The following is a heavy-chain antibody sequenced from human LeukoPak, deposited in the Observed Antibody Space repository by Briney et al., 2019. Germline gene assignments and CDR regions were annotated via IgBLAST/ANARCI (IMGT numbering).Heavy chain of an antibody. D-gene: IGHD3-9*01. Sequence: PGGSLRLSCAASGFTFSSYAMSWVRQAPGQGLEWVSGISGSGGSTYYADSVKGRFTISRDNSKNTLYLQMNSLRAEDTAVYYCAKDRPLRYFDWLSEYFDYWGQGTLVTVSS. V-gene: IGHV3-23*01. CDR3: AKDRPLRYFDWLSEYFDY. CDR2: ISGSGGST. CDR1: GFTFSSYA. J-gene: IGHJ4*02.